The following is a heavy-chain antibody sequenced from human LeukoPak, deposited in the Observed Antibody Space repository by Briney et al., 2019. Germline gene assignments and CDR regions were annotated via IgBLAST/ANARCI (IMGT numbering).Heavy chain of an antibody. Sequence: SVKVSCKASGGTFSSYAISWVRQAPGQGLEWLGGIIPIFGTANYAQKFQGRVTITADESTSTAYMELSSLRSEDTAVYYCAREGSGYSWFDYWGQGTLVTVSS. CDR2: IIPIFGTA. CDR1: GGTFSSYA. J-gene: IGHJ4*02. CDR3: AREGSGYSWFDY. V-gene: IGHV1-69*13. D-gene: IGHD5-18*01.